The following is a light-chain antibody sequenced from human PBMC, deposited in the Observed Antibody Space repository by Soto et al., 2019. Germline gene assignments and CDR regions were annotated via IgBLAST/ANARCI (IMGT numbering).Light chain of an antibody. Sequence: QSVLTQPASVSGSPGQSITISCTGTSSDVGGYNYVSCYQQHPGKAPKLIIYDVSNRPSGVSNRFSGSKSGNTASLTISGLQAEDEADYYCSSYRYSTMSNVVFGGGTQLTVL. CDR2: DVS. CDR3: SSYRYSTMSNVV. V-gene: IGLV2-14*01. CDR1: SSDVGGYNY. J-gene: IGLJ2*01.